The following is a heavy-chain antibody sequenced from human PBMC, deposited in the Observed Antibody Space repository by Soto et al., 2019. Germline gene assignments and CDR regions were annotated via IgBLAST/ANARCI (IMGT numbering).Heavy chain of an antibody. CDR2: INPNSGNT. V-gene: IGHV1-8*01. D-gene: IGHD1-1*01. CDR1: GYTFTSYD. CDR3: AREGLDGCYNHTGASGGFDP. J-gene: IGHJ5*02. Sequence: ASVKVSCKASGYTFTSYDINWVRQATGQGLEGMGWINPNSGNTGYAQKFQSRVTMTRNTSISTAYMELSSLRSEDTAVYYCAREGLDGCYNHTGASGGFDPWGQGTLVTVSS.